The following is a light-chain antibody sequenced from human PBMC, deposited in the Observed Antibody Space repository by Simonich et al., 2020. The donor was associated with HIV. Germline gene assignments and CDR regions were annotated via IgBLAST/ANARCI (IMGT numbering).Light chain of an antibody. CDR3: QSYDTSLSVI. J-gene: IGLJ2*01. CDR1: SSDVGGYKF. Sequence: QSALTQPASVSGSPGQSITISCTGTSSDVGGYKFVSWYQQHPGKAPKLMLYDVSTRPSGVSYRFSGSKSGTSASLAITGLQAEDEADYYCQSYDTSLSVIFGGWTKLTVL. V-gene: IGLV2-14*03. CDR2: DVS.